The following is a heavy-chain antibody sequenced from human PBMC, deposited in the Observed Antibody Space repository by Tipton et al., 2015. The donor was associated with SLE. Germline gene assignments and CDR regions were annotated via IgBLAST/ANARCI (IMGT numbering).Heavy chain of an antibody. Sequence: SLRLSCAASGFTFSSYAMHWVRQAPGKGLEWAALISYDGSNKYYAESVKGRFTISRDNSKNTLYLQMNSLRVEDTAVYYCAGSLVGATVDYWGQGTLVTVSS. CDR1: GFTFSSYA. CDR2: ISYDGSNK. D-gene: IGHD1-26*01. J-gene: IGHJ4*02. V-gene: IGHV3-30*04. CDR3: AGSLVGATVDY.